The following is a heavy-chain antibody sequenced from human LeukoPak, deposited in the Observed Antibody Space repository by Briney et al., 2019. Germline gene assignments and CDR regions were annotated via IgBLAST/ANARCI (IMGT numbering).Heavy chain of an antibody. Sequence: ASVTVSCKASGSTFTSYFMNWVRQAPGQGLDWMGIINPSGGSTSYAQKFQGRVTMTRDTSTSTVYMELSSLRSEDTAVYYCARDAADYGDYDYWGQGALVTVCS. CDR3: ARDAADYGDYDY. J-gene: IGHJ4*02. D-gene: IGHD4-17*01. CDR1: GSTFTSYF. CDR2: INPSGGST. V-gene: IGHV1-46*01.